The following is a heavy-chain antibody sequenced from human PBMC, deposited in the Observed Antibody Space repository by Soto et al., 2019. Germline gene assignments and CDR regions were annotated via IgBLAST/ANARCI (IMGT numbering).Heavy chain of an antibody. CDR2: IIPIFGTA. J-gene: IGHJ4*02. Sequence: QVQLVQSGAEVKKPGSSVKVSCKASGGTFSSYAISWGRQAPGQGLEWMGGIIPIFGTANYAQKFQGRVTITADESTRTAYMELSSLRSEDAGVYYCARSETYYSGSGIYFWYYFDYWGQGTLVTVSS. CDR1: GGTFSSYA. CDR3: ARSETYYSGSGIYFWYYFDY. V-gene: IGHV1-69*01. D-gene: IGHD3-10*01.